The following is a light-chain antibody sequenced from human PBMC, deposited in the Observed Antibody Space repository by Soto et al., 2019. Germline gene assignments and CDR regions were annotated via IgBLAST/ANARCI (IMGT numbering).Light chain of an antibody. CDR2: EVN. CDR3: CSYAGSSYV. CDR1: RSAVGDYKY. V-gene: IGLV2-8*01. Sequence: QSVRTQPPSASGSPGQSVTISCTGSRSAVGDYKYVSWYQQYPGKAPKLIIYEVNRRPSGVPDRFSGSKSDNAASLTVSGLQAEDEADYYRCSYAGSSYVFGSGTKVTVL. J-gene: IGLJ1*01.